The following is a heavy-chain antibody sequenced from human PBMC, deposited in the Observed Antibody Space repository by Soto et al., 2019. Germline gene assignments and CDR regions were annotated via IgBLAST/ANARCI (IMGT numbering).Heavy chain of an antibody. Sequence: SETLSLTCVVYDGSLTEYHWSWVRQTPGKGLEWIGEVSHHGTSHYNPSLGSRVIMSFDTSKDQFSLTLQSVTAADTGIYYCERGQSAVDVFFPTPVPFDSWGPGTTVTVSP. V-gene: IGHV4-34*01. CDR3: ERGQSAVDVFFPTPVPFDS. CDR1: DGSLTEYH. D-gene: IGHD1-1*01. J-gene: IGHJ5*01. CDR2: VSHHGTS.